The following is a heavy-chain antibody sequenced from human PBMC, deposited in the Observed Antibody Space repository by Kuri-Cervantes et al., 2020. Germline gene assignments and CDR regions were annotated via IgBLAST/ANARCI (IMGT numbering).Heavy chain of an antibody. CDR3: AREDIAVAGGEGY. CDR1: GFTFSSYA. CDR2: ISYDGSNK. Sequence: GGSLRLSCAASGFTFSSYAMHWVRQAPGKGLEWVAVISYDGSNKYYADSVKGRFTISRDNSKNTLYLQMNSLRAEDTAVYYCAREDIAVAGGEGYWGQGTLVTVSS. J-gene: IGHJ4*02. D-gene: IGHD6-19*01. V-gene: IGHV3-30-3*01.